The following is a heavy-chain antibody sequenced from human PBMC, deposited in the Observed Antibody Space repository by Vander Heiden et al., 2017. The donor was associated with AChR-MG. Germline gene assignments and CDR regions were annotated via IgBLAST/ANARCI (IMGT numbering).Heavy chain of an antibody. D-gene: IGHD5-18*01. Sequence: EVQLVESGGDLVQPGGSLRLSCVASGFTFSSYSMNWVRQAPGKGLEWVSYISSSSSTIYYADSVKGRFTISRDNAKNSLYLQMNSLRDEDTAVYYCARSRGGTAIVYYYYGMDVWGQGTTVTVSS. CDR1: GFTFSSYS. CDR3: ARSRGGTAIVYYYYGMDV. CDR2: ISSSSSTI. J-gene: IGHJ6*02. V-gene: IGHV3-48*02.